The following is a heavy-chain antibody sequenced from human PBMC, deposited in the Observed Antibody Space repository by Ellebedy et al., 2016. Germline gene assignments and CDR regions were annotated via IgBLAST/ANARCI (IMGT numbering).Heavy chain of an antibody. D-gene: IGHD4-17*01. CDR3: RQGHYADL. CDR1: GLSFNTFF. V-gene: IGHV3-23*01. CDR2: ISADSDNT. J-gene: IGHJ4*02. Sequence: GESLKISCAASGLSFNTFFMSWVRQAPGKGLEWVSTISADSDNTRFADSVKGRFSVSRDSSKNSVYLRMNNLRVEDTAVYYCRQGHYADLWGQGTLVTVSS.